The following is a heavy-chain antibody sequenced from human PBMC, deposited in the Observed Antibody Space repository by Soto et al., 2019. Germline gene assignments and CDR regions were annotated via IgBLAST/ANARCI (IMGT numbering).Heavy chain of an antibody. CDR1: GGTFSSYA. J-gene: IGHJ6*02. V-gene: IGHV1-69*01. D-gene: IGHD4-17*01. CDR3: ARRLPTVTLSYYYCGMDV. CDR2: IIPIFGTA. Sequence: QVQLVQSGAEVKKPGSSVKVSCKASGGTFSSYAISWVRQAPGQGLEWMGGIIPIFGTANYAQKFQGRVTITADESTSTAYMELSSLRSEDTAVYYCARRLPTVTLSYYYCGMDVWGQGTTVTVSS.